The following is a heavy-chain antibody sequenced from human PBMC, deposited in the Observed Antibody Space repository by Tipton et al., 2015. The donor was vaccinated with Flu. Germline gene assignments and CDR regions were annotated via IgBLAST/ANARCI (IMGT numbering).Heavy chain of an antibody. V-gene: IGHV4-38-2*01. CDR1: GYSVSSGFY. CDR2: AHHSGAT. J-gene: IGHJ5*02. CDR3: ARHSDTVGGRFRLFDP. Sequence: TLSLTCDVSGYSVSSGFYWGWVRQPPGKGLEYIGTAHHSGATHSNPSLKSRVTVSLDTSKNQFSLKLTSVTAADTAIYYCARHSDTVGGRFRLFDPWGQGTLVTVSS. D-gene: IGHD1-26*01.